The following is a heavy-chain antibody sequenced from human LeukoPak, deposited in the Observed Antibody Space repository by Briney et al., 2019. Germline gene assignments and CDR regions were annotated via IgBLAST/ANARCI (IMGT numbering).Heavy chain of an antibody. Sequence: GGPLRLSCAASGFTYSSYWMSGLRQAPAKGGDGVANIKQDRSENYYADSVKGRFIISRDNAKDSLDLQINNLRVEDPALYYCVKRDSVGMHHFFDLWGQGTLVTVSS. J-gene: IGHJ4*02. CDR3: VKRDSVGMHHFFDL. CDR2: IKQDRSEN. D-gene: IGHD4-11*01. V-gene: IGHV3-7*03. CDR1: GFTYSSYW.